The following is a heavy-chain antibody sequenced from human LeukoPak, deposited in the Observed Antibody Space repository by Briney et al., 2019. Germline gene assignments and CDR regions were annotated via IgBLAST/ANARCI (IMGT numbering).Heavy chain of an antibody. CDR2: ISYDGSNK. J-gene: IGHJ4*02. CDR1: GFTFSSYG. Sequence: GGSLRLSCAASGFTFSSYGMHWVRQAPGKGLEWVAVISYDGSNKYYADSVKGRFTISRDNSKNTLYLQMNSLRAEDTAVYYCARDEEYYYGSGSDYWGQGTLVTVSS. D-gene: IGHD3-10*01. CDR3: ARDEEYYYGSGSDY. V-gene: IGHV3-30*03.